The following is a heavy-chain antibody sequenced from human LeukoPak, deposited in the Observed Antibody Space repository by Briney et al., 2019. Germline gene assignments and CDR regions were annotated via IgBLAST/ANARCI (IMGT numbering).Heavy chain of an antibody. Sequence: GGSLRLSCAASGFTFSSYAMSWVRQAPGKGLEWVSAISGSGGSTYYADSVKGRFTISRDNAKNSLYLQMNSLRAEDTAVYYCARGVATYDFWNGYVWGQGTLVTVSS. V-gene: IGHV3-23*01. D-gene: IGHD3-3*01. J-gene: IGHJ4*02. CDR3: ARGVATYDFWNGYV. CDR2: ISGSGGST. CDR1: GFTFSSYA.